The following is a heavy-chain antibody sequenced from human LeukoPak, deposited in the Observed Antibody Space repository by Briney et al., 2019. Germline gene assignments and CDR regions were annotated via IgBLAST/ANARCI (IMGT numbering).Heavy chain of an antibody. CDR1: GFTFSDYF. J-gene: IGHJ3*02. CDR2: ISSSGGNI. V-gene: IGHV3-11*04. D-gene: IGHD6-13*01. Sequence: PGGSLRLSCSGSGFTFSDYFMNWIRQTPGKGLEWISYISSSGGNIKYADSVQGRFTISRDNAKKSLYLQMNSLRAEDTAVYYCARDSSSYGACAFDIWGQGTMVTVSS. CDR3: ARDSSSYGACAFDI.